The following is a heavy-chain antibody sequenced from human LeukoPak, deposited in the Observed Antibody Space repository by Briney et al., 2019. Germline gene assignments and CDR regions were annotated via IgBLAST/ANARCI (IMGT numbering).Heavy chain of an antibody. CDR2: ISFDGSNE. Sequence: PGGSLRLSCAASGFTFSSYGMHWVRQAPGKGLEWVAVISFDGSNEYYADSVKGRFTISRDNSKNTLYLQMNSLRAEDTAVYYCAIRSGSGSLNWFDPWGQGTLVTVSS. D-gene: IGHD3-10*01. CDR1: GFTFSSYG. J-gene: IGHJ5*02. V-gene: IGHV3-33*05. CDR3: AIRSGSGSLNWFDP.